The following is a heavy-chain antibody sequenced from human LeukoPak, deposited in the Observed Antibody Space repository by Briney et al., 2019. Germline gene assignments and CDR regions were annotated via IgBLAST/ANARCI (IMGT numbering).Heavy chain of an antibody. CDR2: INPDGTGT. CDR1: GFTFSNNW. CDR3: ARVYQFVFDY. J-gene: IGHJ4*02. Sequence: GGSLRLSCADSGFTFSNNWMNWDRQVPGKGLVWVSQINPDGTGTTYADSVKGRFAISRDNAKNTVYLQMNSLTAEDTAVYYCARVYQFVFDYWGQGTLVTVSS. V-gene: IGHV3-74*03. D-gene: IGHD2-21*01.